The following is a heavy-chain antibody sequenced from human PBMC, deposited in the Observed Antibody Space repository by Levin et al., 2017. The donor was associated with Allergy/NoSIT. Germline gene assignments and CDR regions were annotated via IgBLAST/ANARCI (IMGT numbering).Heavy chain of an antibody. CDR3: AKDGLTGDRGDWYFDL. V-gene: IGHV3-23*01. J-gene: IGHJ2*01. CDR2: ISGSGGST. CDR1: GFTFSSYA. D-gene: IGHD7-27*01. Sequence: GGSLRLSCAASGFTFSSYAMSWVRQAPGKGLEWVSAISGSGGSTYYADSVKGRFTISRDNSKNTLYLQMNSLRAEDTAVYYCAKDGLTGDRGDWYFDLWGRGTLVTVSS.